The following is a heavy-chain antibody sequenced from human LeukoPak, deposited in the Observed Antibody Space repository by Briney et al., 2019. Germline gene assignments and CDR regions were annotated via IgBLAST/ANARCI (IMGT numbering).Heavy chain of an antibody. V-gene: IGHV4-4*07. CDR2: IYTSGST. CDR3: ARGRCGSGYCHRDY. Sequence: SETLSLTCTVSGGSISSYYWSWIRQPAGNGLEWIGRIYTSGSTNYNPSLKSRVTMSVDTSKNQFSLKLSSVTAADTAVYYCARGRCGSGYCHRDYWGQGTLVTVSS. D-gene: IGHD3-22*01. CDR1: GGSISSYY. J-gene: IGHJ4*02.